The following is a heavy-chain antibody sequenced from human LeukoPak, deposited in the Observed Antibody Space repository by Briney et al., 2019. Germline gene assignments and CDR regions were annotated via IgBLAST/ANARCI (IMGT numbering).Heavy chain of an antibody. D-gene: IGHD2-21*02. J-gene: IGHJ4*02. Sequence: GGSLRLSCAASGFTFSSHWMTWVRQAPGKGLEWVANIKEDGSKKNYVDSVKGRFTISRDNPKNSLYLQMNSLRAEDTAVYYCATVRGCGGDCYYLDYWGQGTLVTVSS. V-gene: IGHV3-7*01. CDR3: ATVRGCGGDCYYLDY. CDR1: GFTFSSHW. CDR2: IKEDGSKK.